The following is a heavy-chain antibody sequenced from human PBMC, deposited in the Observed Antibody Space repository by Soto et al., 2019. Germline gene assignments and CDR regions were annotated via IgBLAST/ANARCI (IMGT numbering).Heavy chain of an antibody. V-gene: IGHV3-23*01. CDR2: ISASGGNA. J-gene: IGHJ4*02. Sequence: PGGSLRLSCSASGFTFSNYAMSWARQTPGTGLEWVSAISASGGNAYYADPVKGRFTISRDNSKNTVYLQMNSLRAEDTAIYYCSNWREGSADYFDSWGQGTLVTVSS. CDR3: SNWREGSADYFDS. CDR1: GFTFSNYA.